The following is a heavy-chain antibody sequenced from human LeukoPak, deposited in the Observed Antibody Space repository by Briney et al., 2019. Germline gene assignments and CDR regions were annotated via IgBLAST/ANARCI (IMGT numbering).Heavy chain of an antibody. J-gene: IGHJ4*02. Sequence: PGGSLRLSCAASGFIFSPCTMSWVRQAPGKGLEWVSTISSSSSYIYYADPVRGRFTISRDNTKNSLYLQMSSLRAEDSAVYYCARGHGGENRYYFDYWGQGTLVTVSS. CDR1: GFIFSPCT. V-gene: IGHV3-21*01. CDR3: ARGHGGENRYYFDY. D-gene: IGHD3-16*01. CDR2: ISSSSSYI.